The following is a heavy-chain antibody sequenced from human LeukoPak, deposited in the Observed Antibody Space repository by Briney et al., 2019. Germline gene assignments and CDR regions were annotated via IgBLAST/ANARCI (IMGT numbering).Heavy chain of an antibody. V-gene: IGHV1-2*02. CDR3: ARRYFVSGSYYTDY. CDR1: GYTFTGYY. D-gene: IGHD3-10*01. Sequence: GASVKVSCKASGYTFTGYYMHWVRQAPGQGLEWMGWINPNSGGTNYAQKFQGRVTVTRDTSITTAYMELSRLRSDDTAVYYCARRYFVSGSYYTDYWGQGTLVTVSS. CDR2: INPNSGGT. J-gene: IGHJ4*02.